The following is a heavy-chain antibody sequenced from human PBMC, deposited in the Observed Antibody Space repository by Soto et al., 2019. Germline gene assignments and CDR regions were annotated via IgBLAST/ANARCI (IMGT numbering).Heavy chain of an antibody. CDR1: GYTFTSYA. D-gene: IGHD4-17*01. J-gene: IGHJ6*02. CDR3: AREALYGDYRRYYYYGMDV. V-gene: IGHV1-3*01. CDR2: INAYNGNT. Sequence: GASVKVSCKTSGYTFTSYAMHWVRQAPGQKIEWMGWINAYNGNTNYSQKIQGRITMNTDTSTSTAYMELRSLRSDDTAVYYCAREALYGDYRRYYYYGMDVWGQGTTVTVSS.